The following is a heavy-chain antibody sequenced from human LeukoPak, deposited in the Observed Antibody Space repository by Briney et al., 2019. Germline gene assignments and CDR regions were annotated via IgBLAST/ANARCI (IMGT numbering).Heavy chain of an antibody. J-gene: IGHJ4*02. V-gene: IGHV1-2*02. CDR2: INPNSGAT. CDR3: ARDLEGYHYGSGNYPQ. D-gene: IGHD3-10*01. Sequence: ASVKVSCKASGYTFTGYYIHWVRQAPGQGLEWLGLINPNSGATNYAQKFQGRITMTRDTSISTAYMELSSLTSDDTAVYYCARDLEGYHYGSGNYPQWGQGTLVTVSS. CDR1: GYTFTGYY.